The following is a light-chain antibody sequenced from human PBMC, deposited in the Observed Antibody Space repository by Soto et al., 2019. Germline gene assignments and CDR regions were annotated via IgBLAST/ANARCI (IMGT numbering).Light chain of an antibody. Sequence: EIVMTQSPATLAVSPGDTATLSCRASQSLGGNLAWYQQKPGQAPRLLIFRASSRAKGVPARFSASGSGTEFTLTISGLQSEDFAVYYCHQYSNWPPWTFGPGTMVEIK. V-gene: IGKV3-15*01. J-gene: IGKJ1*01. CDR2: RAS. CDR3: HQYSNWPPWT. CDR1: QSLGGN.